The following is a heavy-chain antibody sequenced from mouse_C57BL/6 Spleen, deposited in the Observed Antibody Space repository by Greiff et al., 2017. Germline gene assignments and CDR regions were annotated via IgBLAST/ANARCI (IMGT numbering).Heavy chain of an antibody. Sequence: VQLQQPGAELVKPGASVKLSCKASGYTFTSYWMQWVKQRPGQGLEWIGEIDPSDSYTNYNQKFKGKATLTVDTSSSTAYMQLSSLTSEDSAVYYGARWDYGSSKWVDYWGQGTSVTVSS. J-gene: IGHJ4*01. CDR1: GYTFTSYW. V-gene: IGHV1-50*01. CDR3: ARWDYGSSKWVDY. CDR2: IDPSDSYT. D-gene: IGHD1-1*01.